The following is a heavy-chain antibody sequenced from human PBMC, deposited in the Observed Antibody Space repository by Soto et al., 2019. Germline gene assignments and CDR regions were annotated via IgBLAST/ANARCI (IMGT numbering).Heavy chain of an antibody. D-gene: IGHD2-2*01. CDR3: ARGGVVVVPAAILVAYYYGMDV. CDR1: GGTFSSYA. V-gene: IGHV1-69*01. J-gene: IGHJ6*02. CDR2: IIAIFGTA. Sequence: QVQLVQSGAEVKKPGSSVKVSCKASGGTFSSYAISWVRQAPGQGLEWMGGIIAIFGTANYAQKFQGRVTITADESTSTAYMELSSLRSEDTAVYYCARGGVVVVPAAILVAYYYGMDVWGQGTTVTVSS.